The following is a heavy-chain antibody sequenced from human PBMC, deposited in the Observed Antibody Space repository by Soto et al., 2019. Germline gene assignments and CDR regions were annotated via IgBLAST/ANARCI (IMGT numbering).Heavy chain of an antibody. Sequence: QVQLVQSGAEMMKPGSSVKVSCKASGGTFSSYAISWVRQAPGQGLEWMGGIIPIFGTANYAQKFQGRVTITADESTSTAYMELCSLRFEDTALYYCARAPCSGGSCYSHWGQGTLVTVSS. CDR2: IIPIFGTA. J-gene: IGHJ4*02. V-gene: IGHV1-69*01. CDR1: GGTFSSYA. CDR3: ARAPCSGGSCYSH. D-gene: IGHD2-15*01.